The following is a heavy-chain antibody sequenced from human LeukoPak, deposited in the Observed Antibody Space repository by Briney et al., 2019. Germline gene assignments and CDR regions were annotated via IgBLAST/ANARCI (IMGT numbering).Heavy chain of an antibody. CDR1: GFTFSSYG. Sequence: PGESLRLSCAASGFTFSSYGMQWVRQAPGKGLEWVAFIQYDGSNKYYADSVKGRFTISRDNSKDTLYLQMNSLKVEDTAVYYCAKRSGSGSSYFDSWGQGTLVTVSS. CDR3: AKRSGSGSSYFDS. J-gene: IGHJ4*02. D-gene: IGHD3-10*01. CDR2: IQYDGSNK. V-gene: IGHV3-30*02.